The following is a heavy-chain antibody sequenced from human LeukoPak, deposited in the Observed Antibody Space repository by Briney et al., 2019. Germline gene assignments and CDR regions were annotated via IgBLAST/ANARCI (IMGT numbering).Heavy chain of an antibody. J-gene: IGHJ6*03. V-gene: IGHV3-30*02. CDR1: GLTFSNYG. Sequence: WGALRLPCAASGLTFSNYGMHWVRQAPGKGLEWVAFIRYGGSNKYYADSVKGRFTISRDNSKNTLYLQMNSLRAEDTAVYYCAKGEGWQQPYYYYMDVWGKGTTVTISS. D-gene: IGHD6-13*01. CDR3: AKGEGWQQPYYYYMDV. CDR2: IRYGGSNK.